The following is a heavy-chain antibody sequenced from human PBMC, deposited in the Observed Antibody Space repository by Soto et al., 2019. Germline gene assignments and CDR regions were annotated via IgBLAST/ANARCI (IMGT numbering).Heavy chain of an antibody. D-gene: IGHD6-13*01. CDR1: GGSFSGYY. CDR2: INHSGST. J-gene: IGHJ5*02. V-gene: IGHV4-34*01. CDR3: ASIAPYHSSSWSDNWFDP. Sequence: QVQLQQWGAGLLKPSETLSLTCAVYGGSFSGYYWSWIRQPPGKGLEWIGEINHSGSTNYNPSLKSRVTISVDTSKNQFSLKLSSVTAADTAVYYCASIAPYHSSSWSDNWFDPWGQGTLVTVSS.